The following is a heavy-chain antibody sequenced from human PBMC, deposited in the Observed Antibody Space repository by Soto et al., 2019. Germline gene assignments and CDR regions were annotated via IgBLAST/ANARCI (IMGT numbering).Heavy chain of an antibody. V-gene: IGHV3-66*01. CDR3: ARDSRLWFGGYGYFYYYTDV. CDR1: EFTVSTNC. D-gene: IGHD3-10*01. CDR2: IYRDGNT. Sequence: GGSLRLSCAASEFTVSTNCMSWVRQAPGKGLEWVSLIYRDGNTYYADSVRGRFTVSRDNSKNTLFLQMNSLRVEDTGVYYCARDSRLWFGGYGYFYYYTDVWGKGTTVTVSS. J-gene: IGHJ6*03.